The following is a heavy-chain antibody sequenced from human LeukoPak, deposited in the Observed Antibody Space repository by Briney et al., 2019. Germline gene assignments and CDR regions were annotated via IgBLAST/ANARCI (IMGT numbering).Heavy chain of an antibody. CDR2: MNGDGSST. D-gene: IGHD3-3*01. CDR3: ARSATDAFDI. V-gene: IGHV3-74*01. CDR1: GFTFRSYL. Sequence: GGSLRLSCAASGFTFRSYLMHWVRQDPGKGLVWVSHMNGDGSSTSYADSVKGRFTISRDNAKNTLYSQMNRLKAEDTAVYYCARSATDAFDIWGQGTMVTVSS. J-gene: IGHJ3*02.